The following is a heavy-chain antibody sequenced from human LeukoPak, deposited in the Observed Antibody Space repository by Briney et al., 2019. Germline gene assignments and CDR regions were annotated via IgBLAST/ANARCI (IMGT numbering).Heavy chain of an antibody. CDR1: GGSMSSGSYY. D-gene: IGHD2-15*01. J-gene: IGHJ4*02. CDR2: IYTSGST. V-gene: IGHV4-61*02. Sequence: RSAETLSLTCTVSGGSMSSGSYYWGWIRQPAGKGLEWIGRIYTSGSTNYHPSLKSRVTISVDTSKNQFSLKLSSVTAADTAVYYCASWVLSGYFDYWGQGTLVTVSS. CDR3: ASWVLSGYFDY.